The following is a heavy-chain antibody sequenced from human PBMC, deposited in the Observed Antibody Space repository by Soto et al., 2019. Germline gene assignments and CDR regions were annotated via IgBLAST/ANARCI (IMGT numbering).Heavy chain of an antibody. Sequence: SETLSLTCAVSGYSISDGYHCGWILHPPGKGLELLGSVHHSGSTYYNPSLKSRVTVSVDKSKNQFSLSLTSVTAADTAVYYCARQVRVVVEETWFDPWGQGTLVTVSS. J-gene: IGHJ5*02. CDR3: ARQVRVVVEETWFDP. V-gene: IGHV4-38-2*01. CDR2: VHHSGST. CDR1: GYSISDGYH. D-gene: IGHD2-15*01.